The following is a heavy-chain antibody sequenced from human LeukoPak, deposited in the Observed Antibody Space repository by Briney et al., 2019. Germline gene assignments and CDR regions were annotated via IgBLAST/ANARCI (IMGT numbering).Heavy chain of an antibody. J-gene: IGHJ4*02. CDR2: INWNGGST. CDR3: ARDWDGSYSGFVDY. Sequence: PGGSLRLSCAASGSTFDDYGMSWVRQAPGKGLEWVSGINWNGGSTGYADSVKGRFTISRDNAKNSLYLQMNSLRAEDTALYYCARDWDGSYSGFVDYWGQGTLVTVSS. D-gene: IGHD1-26*01. V-gene: IGHV3-20*04. CDR1: GSTFDDYG.